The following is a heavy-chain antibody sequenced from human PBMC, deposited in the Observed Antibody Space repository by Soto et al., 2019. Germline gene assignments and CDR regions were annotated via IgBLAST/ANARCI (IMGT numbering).Heavy chain of an antibody. Sequence: QVQLVQSGAEVKKPGASVKVSCKASGYTFTSYAMHWVRQAPGQRLEWMGWINTVNGNTKYSQKFQGRVTITGDTAASTAYMELSSMRSEDKAVYYCARGTCSGGKCYSCHFDYWGQGNLVTGSS. CDR2: INTVNGNT. V-gene: IGHV1-3*04. J-gene: IGHJ4*02. D-gene: IGHD2-15*01. CDR1: GYTFTSYA. CDR3: ARGTCSGGKCYSCHFDY.